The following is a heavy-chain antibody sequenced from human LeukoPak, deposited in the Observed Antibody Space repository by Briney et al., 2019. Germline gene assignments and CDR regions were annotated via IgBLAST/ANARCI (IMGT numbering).Heavy chain of an antibody. J-gene: IGHJ3*02. CDR3: ARDNPDAFDI. Sequence: GGSLRLSCAASGFTFSTYGMHWVRQAPGKGLEWVSFIRYVGINKYYADSVKGRFTISRDNSKNTLYLQMNSLRPEDTAVYYCARDNPDAFDIWGQGTMVTVSS. V-gene: IGHV3-30*02. CDR1: GFTFSTYG. CDR2: IRYVGINK.